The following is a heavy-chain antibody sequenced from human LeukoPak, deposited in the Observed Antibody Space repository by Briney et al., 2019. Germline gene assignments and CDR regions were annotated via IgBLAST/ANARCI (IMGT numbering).Heavy chain of an antibody. CDR1: GFTFSSYA. Sequence: PGGSLRLSCAASGFTFSSYAMSWVRQAPGKGLEWVSAISGSGGSAYYADSVKGRFTISRDNSKNTLYLQMNSLRAEDTAVYYCAKMGAGRLRANIDIWGQGTMVTVSS. J-gene: IGHJ3*02. D-gene: IGHD3-10*01. V-gene: IGHV3-23*01. CDR2: ISGSGGSA. CDR3: AKMGAGRLRANIDI.